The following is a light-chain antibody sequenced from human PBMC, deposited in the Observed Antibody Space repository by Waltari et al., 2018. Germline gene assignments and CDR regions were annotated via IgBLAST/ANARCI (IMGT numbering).Light chain of an antibody. V-gene: IGKV1D-16*01. CDR3: QHYDSYPST. J-gene: IGKJ3*01. Sequence: DIQMTQSPSSLSASIGDRVIISCRASQDISSWLVWYQQKPDDAPKTLIYPASNLQSGVPYRFSGSGSGTHFTLTISSLQPEDFATYYCQHYDSYPSTFGPGTRVDHK. CDR1: QDISSW. CDR2: PAS.